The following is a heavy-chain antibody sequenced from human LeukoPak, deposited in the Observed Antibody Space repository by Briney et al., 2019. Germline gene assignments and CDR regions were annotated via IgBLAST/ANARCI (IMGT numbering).Heavy chain of an antibody. Sequence: GGSLRLSCAVSGFTFGNYWMSWVRQALGKGLEWLANINEDGSEKYYVDSVRGRFTISRDNAKNSLYLQMNNLRADDTAVYYCASNYRGSSWDYWGQGTLVTVSS. CDR2: INEDGSEK. V-gene: IGHV3-7*01. CDR1: GFTFGNYW. D-gene: IGHD6-13*01. J-gene: IGHJ4*02. CDR3: ASNYRGSSWDY.